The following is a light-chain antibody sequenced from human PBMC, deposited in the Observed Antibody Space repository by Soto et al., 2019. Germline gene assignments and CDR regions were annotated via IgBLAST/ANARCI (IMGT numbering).Light chain of an antibody. CDR1: SSDVGGYNY. V-gene: IGLV2-14*01. CDR2: DVS. Sequence: QPVLTQPASVSGYPGQSITISCTGTSSDVGGYNYVSWYQQHPGKAPKLMIYDVSNRPSGVSNRFSGSKSGNTASLTISGLQAEDEADYYCSSYTSSSTLLFGTGTKSPS. J-gene: IGLJ1*01. CDR3: SSYTSSSTLL.